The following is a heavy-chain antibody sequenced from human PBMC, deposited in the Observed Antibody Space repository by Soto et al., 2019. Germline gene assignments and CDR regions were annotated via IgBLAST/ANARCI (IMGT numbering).Heavy chain of an antibody. V-gene: IGHV3-30*03. CDR3: ARGSKAGDGYNSVDYYYYGMDV. D-gene: IGHD5-12*01. J-gene: IGHJ6*02. CDR1: GFTFSTYG. CDR2: MSYDGNYI. Sequence: GSLRLSCAVSGFTFSTYGMHWVRQAAGKGLEWVAVMSYDGNYIYYADSVKGRFTISRDNSKYTLYLQMNSLRGEETAVYYCARGSKAGDGYNSVDYYYYGMDVWGQGTTVTVSS.